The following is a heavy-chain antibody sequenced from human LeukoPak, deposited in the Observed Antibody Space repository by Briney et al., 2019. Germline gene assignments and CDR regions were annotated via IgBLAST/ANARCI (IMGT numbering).Heavy chain of an antibody. J-gene: IGHJ2*01. Sequence: GGSLRLSCAASGFTFSGYSMNWVRQAPGKGLEWVSFISSTSTYIYYANSVKGRFTISRDNAKNSLFLQMNSLRAEDTAVYYCARDPLEGSWYFDLWGRGTLVTVSS. CDR3: ARDPLEGSWYFDL. D-gene: IGHD5-24*01. V-gene: IGHV3-21*01. CDR2: ISSTSTYI. CDR1: GFTFSGYS.